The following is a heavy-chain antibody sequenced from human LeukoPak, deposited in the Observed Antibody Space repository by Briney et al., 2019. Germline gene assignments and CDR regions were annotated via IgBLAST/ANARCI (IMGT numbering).Heavy chain of an antibody. Sequence: SGGSLRLSCAASGFTFSSYAMSWVRQAPGKGLEWVSTISGSGGSTYYADSVKGRFTISRDNSKNTLYLQMDSLRADDTAVYYCAKDGWYYESSGLGAFDVWDQGTMVTVSS. J-gene: IGHJ3*01. CDR3: AKDGWYYESSGLGAFDV. D-gene: IGHD3-22*01. V-gene: IGHV3-23*01. CDR1: GFTFSSYA. CDR2: ISGSGGST.